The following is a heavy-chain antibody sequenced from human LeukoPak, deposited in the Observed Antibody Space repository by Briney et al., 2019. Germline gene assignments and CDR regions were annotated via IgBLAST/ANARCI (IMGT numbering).Heavy chain of an antibody. CDR3: ARMVYCGADCPPDY. J-gene: IGHJ4*02. Sequence: SETLSLTCTVSGGSISSDEYFWNWIRQPPGKGPEWFEYIYYSGNTNFNPSLKSRVTISLDTSTNQFSLKLRSVTAADTAVYYCARMVYCGADCPPDYWGQGTLVTVSS. D-gene: IGHD2-21*02. CDR2: IYYSGNT. CDR1: GGSISSDEYF. V-gene: IGHV4-30-4*01.